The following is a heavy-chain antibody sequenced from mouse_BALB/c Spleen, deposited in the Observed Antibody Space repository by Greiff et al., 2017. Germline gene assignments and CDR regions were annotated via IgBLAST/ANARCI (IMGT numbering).Heavy chain of an antibody. CDR2: IYPGDGDT. CDR3: ARTSWDGNYFDV. J-gene: IGHJ1*01. CDR1: GYAFSSSW. V-gene: IGHV1-82*01. D-gene: IGHD2-1*01. Sequence: VQLQQSGPELVKPGASVKISCKASGYAFSSSWMNWVKQRPGQGLEWIGRIYPGDGDTNYNGKFKGKATLTADKSSSTAYMQLSSLTSVDSAVYFCARTSWDGNYFDVWGAGTTVTVSS.